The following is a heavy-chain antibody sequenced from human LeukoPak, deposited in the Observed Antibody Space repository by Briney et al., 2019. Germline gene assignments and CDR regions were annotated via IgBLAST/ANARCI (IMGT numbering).Heavy chain of an antibody. CDR3: ARPRLLFGSGPILV. CDR1: GASFSGYS. V-gene: IGHV4-34*01. D-gene: IGHD3-10*01. J-gene: IGHJ4*02. Sequence: SETLSLTCAISGASFSGYSWTWIRQPPGKGLEWIGEFSHTGSPIYNPSLKSRVNISIDTSKNQFSLRLTSVTAADTAVYFCARPRLLFGSGPILVWGQGTLVTVSS. CDR2: FSHTGSP.